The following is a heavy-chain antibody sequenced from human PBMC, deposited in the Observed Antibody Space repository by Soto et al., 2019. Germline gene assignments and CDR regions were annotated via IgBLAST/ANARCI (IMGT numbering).Heavy chain of an antibody. CDR3: ARVTPGNNLYYFSGLDV. D-gene: IGHD1-1*01. CDR1: GFTFDTYG. V-gene: IGHV3-30-3*01. J-gene: IGHJ6*02. Sequence: QVHLVESGGGVVQPGRSLRLSCVASGFTFDTYGIHWVRQAPGKGLQWVALISYEGSNTYYADSVRGRFTISRDNSKNTLYLQITALRPEDTGVYYCARVTPGNNLYYFSGLDVWAQGTSVTVSS. CDR2: ISYEGSNT.